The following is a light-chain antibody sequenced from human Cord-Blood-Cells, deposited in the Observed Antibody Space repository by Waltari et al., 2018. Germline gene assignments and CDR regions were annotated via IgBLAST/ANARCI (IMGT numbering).Light chain of an antibody. CDR3: CSYAGSSTWV. J-gene: IGLJ3*02. CDR2: EGS. Sequence: QSALTQPASASGPPGQSITIPCTGTSSDGGCDNLVPWYQQHPGKAPKLMIYEGSKRPSGVSNRFSVSKSGNTASLTISGLQAEDEADYYCCSYAGSSTWVFGGGTKLTVL. V-gene: IGLV2-23*01. CDR1: SSDGGCDNL.